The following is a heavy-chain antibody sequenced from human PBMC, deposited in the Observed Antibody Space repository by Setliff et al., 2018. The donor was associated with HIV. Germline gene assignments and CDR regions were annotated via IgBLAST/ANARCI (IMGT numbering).Heavy chain of an antibody. CDR3: AKTQTVITVYGPFDS. V-gene: IGHV3-23*01. D-gene: IGHD4-4*01. CDR1: GFSFRSYA. J-gene: IGHJ4*02. CDR2: ISGSGDIT. Sequence: PGGSLRLSCAASGFSFRSYAVSWVRQAPGKELEWVSVISGSGDITYYRESVKGRFTVSRDNSNNTVYLQMNSLRAEDTAMYYCAKTQTVITVYGPFDSWGQGTPVTVSS.